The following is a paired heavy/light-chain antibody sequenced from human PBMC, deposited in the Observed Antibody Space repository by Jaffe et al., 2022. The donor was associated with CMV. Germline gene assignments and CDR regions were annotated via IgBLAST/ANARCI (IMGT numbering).Light chain of an antibody. J-gene: IGKJ5*01. Sequence: EIVLTQSPGTLSLSPGHRATLSCGASQTLSNSFLAWYQQRPGQTPRLLIYDASSRATGIPDRFSGSGSGTDFTLTISRLEPEDFAVYYCQQYETSPTFGQGTRLEIK. CDR2: DAS. V-gene: IGKV3-20*01. CDR1: QTLSNSF. CDR3: QQYETSPT.
Heavy chain of an antibody. V-gene: IGHV6-1*01. CDR1: GDSVSVSGVS. Sequence: QVQLQQSGPGLVKPSQTLSLTCAISGDSVSVSGVSWNWLRQSPSRGLEWLGRTYYRSRWFNDYEVSVKSRMGIIADTSKNHFSLQLNSVTPEDSAVYFCARARDLTTPFFDSWGQGIVVTVS. CDR3: ARARDLTTPFFDS. CDR2: TYYRSRWFN. D-gene: IGHD1-1*01. J-gene: IGHJ4*02.